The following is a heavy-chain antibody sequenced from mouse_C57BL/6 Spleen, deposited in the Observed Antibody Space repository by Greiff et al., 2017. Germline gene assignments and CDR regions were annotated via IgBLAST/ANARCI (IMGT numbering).Heavy chain of an antibody. CDR1: GYTFTSYW. CDR2: IDPSDSYT. V-gene: IGHV1-69*01. Sequence: VQLQQPGAELVMPGASVKLSCKASGYTFTSYWMHWVKQRPGQGLEWIGEIDPSDSYTNYNQKFKGKSTLTVDKSSSTAYMQLSRLTSEDSAVYYCALIYDGYFAYWGQGTLVTVSA. CDR3: ALIYDGYFAY. J-gene: IGHJ3*01. D-gene: IGHD2-3*01.